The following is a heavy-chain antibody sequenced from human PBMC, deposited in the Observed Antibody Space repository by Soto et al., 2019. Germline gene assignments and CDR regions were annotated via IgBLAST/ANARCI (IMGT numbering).Heavy chain of an antibody. J-gene: IGHJ4*02. CDR3: ARMTEDGYNKYYFDY. D-gene: IGHD5-12*01. V-gene: IGHV2-26*01. CDR2: IFSNDEK. CDR1: GFSLSNARMG. Sequence: QVTLKESGPVLVNPTETLTLTCTVSGFSLSNARMGVGWIRQPPGKALEWLAHIFSNDEKSYSTSLKSRLTNSKDTSKSQVVLTMTNMDPVDTATYYCARMTEDGYNKYYFDYWGQRTVVTVSS.